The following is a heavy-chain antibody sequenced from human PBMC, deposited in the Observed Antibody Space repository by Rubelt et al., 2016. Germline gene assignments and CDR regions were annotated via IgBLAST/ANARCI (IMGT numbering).Heavy chain of an antibody. D-gene: IGHD1-26*01. CDR3: AKGSDSGYDYGMDV. CDR2: IKQDGSEK. Sequence: SWVRQAPGKGLEWVANIKQDGSEKYYVDSVKGRFTISRDNAKNSLYLQMNSLRAEDTAVYYCAKGSDSGYDYGMDVWGQGTTVTVSS. V-gene: IGHV3-7*03. J-gene: IGHJ6*02.